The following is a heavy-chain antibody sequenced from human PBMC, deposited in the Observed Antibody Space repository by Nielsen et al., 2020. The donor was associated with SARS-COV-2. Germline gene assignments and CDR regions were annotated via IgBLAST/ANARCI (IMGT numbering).Heavy chain of an antibody. Sequence: SETLSLTCTVSGGSISSYYWSWIRQPPGKGLEWIGYIYYSGSTNYNPSLKSRVTISVDTSKNQFSLKLNSVTAADTAVYYCARPDSSAFYSDAFAIWGPGTMVTVSS. V-gene: IGHV4-59*08. CDR1: GGSISSYY. CDR3: ARPDSSAFYSDAFAI. D-gene: IGHD6-19*01. J-gene: IGHJ3*02. CDR2: IYYSGST.